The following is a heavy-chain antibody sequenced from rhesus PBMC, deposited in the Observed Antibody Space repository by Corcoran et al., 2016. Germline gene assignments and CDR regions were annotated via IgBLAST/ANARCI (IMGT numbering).Heavy chain of an antibody. CDR1: GGSISSNY. Sequence: QLQLQESGPGLVKPSETLSVTCAVSGGSISSNYWSWIRQPPGKGLEVSGRIYWKGHRTNYKPALTSRDTLAEDTTKNQLCLKLSSVTAADTAVYYCARWGSGSSLLYWGQVVLVTVSS. V-gene: IGHV4-169*01. D-gene: IGHD6-31*01. J-gene: IGHJ4*01. CDR3: ARWGSGSSLLY. CDR2: IYWKGHRT.